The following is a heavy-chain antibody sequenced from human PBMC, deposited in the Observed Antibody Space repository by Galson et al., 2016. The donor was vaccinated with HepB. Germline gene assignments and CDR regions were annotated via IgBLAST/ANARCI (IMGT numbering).Heavy chain of an antibody. CDR3: ARAYASGSYRAFHI. Sequence: SLRLSCAASGFTFSSYAMHWVRQAPGKGLEWVSSISSSSDYIYYADSVKGRFTISRDNAKTSLYLQMNSLRAEDTAVYYCARAYASGSYRAFHIWGQGTMVTVSS. CDR2: ISSSSDYI. J-gene: IGHJ3*02. V-gene: IGHV3-21*01. D-gene: IGHD3-10*01. CDR1: GFTFSSYA.